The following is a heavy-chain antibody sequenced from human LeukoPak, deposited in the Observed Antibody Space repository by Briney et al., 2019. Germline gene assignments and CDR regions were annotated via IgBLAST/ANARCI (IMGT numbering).Heavy chain of an antibody. J-gene: IGHJ4*02. Sequence: GGSLRLSCAASGFNFDDYVMTWVRQAPGKGLEWVSGINWNGGGRGYADSVKGRFTISRDNSKNTLYLQMNSLRAEDTAVFYCAKDPEDDFGDYLDYWGQGTLVTVSS. CDR2: INWNGGGR. CDR1: GFNFDDYV. CDR3: AKDPEDDFGDYLDY. D-gene: IGHD4-17*01. V-gene: IGHV3-20*04.